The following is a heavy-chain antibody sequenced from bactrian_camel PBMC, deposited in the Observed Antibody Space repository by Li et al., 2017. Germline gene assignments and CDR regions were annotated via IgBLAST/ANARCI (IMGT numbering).Heavy chain of an antibody. D-gene: IGHD6*01. V-gene: IGHV3S53*01. J-gene: IGHJ6*01. CDR2: IDVDGST. CDR3: AAVRYGVTWYPLCRARSADFAY. Sequence: HVQLVESGGGSVQPGGSLRLSCVASGYTYSRHCMGWFRQAPGKEREGVATIDVDGSTTATDSVKGRFTISRDSAKNRIYLQMNSLNPEDTAMYYCAAVRYGVTWYPLCRARSADFAYWGQGTQVTVS. CDR1: GYTYSRHC.